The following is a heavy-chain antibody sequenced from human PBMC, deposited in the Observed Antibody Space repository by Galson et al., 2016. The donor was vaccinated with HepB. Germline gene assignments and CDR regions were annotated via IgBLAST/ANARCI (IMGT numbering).Heavy chain of an antibody. D-gene: IGHD3-10*01. V-gene: IGHV3-74*01. J-gene: IGHJ3*02. CDR1: GFIFSNYW. CDR2: IHSDGSTT. CDR3: ARESPTMAGAFDI. Sequence: SLRLSCAASGFIFSNYWMHWVRQAPGKGLVWVSRIHSDGSTTSYADSVKGRFTVSRDNAKNTLYMQMNSLRAEDTAVYYCARESPTMAGAFDIWGQGTMVTVSS.